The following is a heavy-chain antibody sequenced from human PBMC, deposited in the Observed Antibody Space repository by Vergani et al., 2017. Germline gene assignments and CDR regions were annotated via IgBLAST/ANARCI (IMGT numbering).Heavy chain of an antibody. D-gene: IGHD2-8*01. CDR1: GFTVSSNY. V-gene: IGHV3-66*02. CDR2: IYSGGST. CDR3: ARGSRYCTNGVCYSVFGMGFDY. Sequence: VQLVESGGGLVKPGGSLRLSCAASGFTVSSNYMSWVRQAPGKGLEWVSVIYSGGSTYYADSVKGRFTISRDNSKNTLYLQMNSLRAEDTAVYYCARGSRYCTNGVCYSVFGMGFDYWGQGTLVTVSS. J-gene: IGHJ4*02.